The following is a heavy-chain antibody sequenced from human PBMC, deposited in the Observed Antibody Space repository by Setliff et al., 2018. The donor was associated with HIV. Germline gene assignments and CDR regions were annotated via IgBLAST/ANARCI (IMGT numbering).Heavy chain of an antibody. J-gene: IGHJ6*03. Sequence: GESLKISCKGSGYSFTNYWIGWVRQMPGKGLEWMGIIYPGDSDIQYSPSLQGQVTISADKSTSTAFLQWSSLKASDTAMYYCVRATTVRYMDVWGKGTTVTVSS. CDR3: VRATTVRYMDV. V-gene: IGHV5-51*01. D-gene: IGHD4-17*01. CDR2: IYPGDSDI. CDR1: GYSFTNYW.